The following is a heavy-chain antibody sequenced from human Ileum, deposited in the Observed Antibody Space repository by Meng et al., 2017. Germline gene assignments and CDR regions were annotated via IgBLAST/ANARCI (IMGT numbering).Heavy chain of an antibody. J-gene: IGHJ4*02. CDR3: ARYRSGSSDY. CDR1: GFTFRIYG. CDR2: IWFDGSKT. V-gene: IGHV3-33*01. Sequence: QEHLVEAGGGVVQPGTSLRLSCAASGFTFRIYGMHWVRQAPGKGLEWVAVIWFDGSKTYYADSVKGRFTVSRDNSKNTLYLQMNSLRADDTAVYYCARYRSGSSDYWGPGTLVTVSS. D-gene: IGHD6-19*01.